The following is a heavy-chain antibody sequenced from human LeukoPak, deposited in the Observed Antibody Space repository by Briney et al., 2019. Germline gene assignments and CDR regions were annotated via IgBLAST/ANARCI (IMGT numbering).Heavy chain of an antibody. V-gene: IGHV3-48*02. CDR1: GFTFNSYS. Sequence: PGGSLRLSCAASGFTFNSYSMNWVRQAPGKGLEWVSYISSSSGSIYYADSVKGRFTISRDNAKNSLYLQMNSLRDEDTAVYYCARDFYDSSGYSHDYWGQGTLVTVSS. J-gene: IGHJ4*02. D-gene: IGHD3-22*01. CDR2: ISSSSGSI. CDR3: ARDFYDSSGYSHDY.